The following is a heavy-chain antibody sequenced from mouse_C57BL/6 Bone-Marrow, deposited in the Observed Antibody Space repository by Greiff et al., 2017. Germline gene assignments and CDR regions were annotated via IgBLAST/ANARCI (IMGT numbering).Heavy chain of an antibody. V-gene: IGHV14-4*01. CDR1: GFNIKDDY. J-gene: IGHJ2*01. Sequence: EVHLVESGAELVRPGASVKLSCTASGFNIKDDYMHWVKQRPEQGLEWIGWIDPENGDTEYASKFQGKATITADTSSNTAYLQLSSLTSEDTACYCCTTYYSNSYYFDYWGQGTTLTVSS. CDR2: IDPENGDT. CDR3: TTYYSNSYYFDY. D-gene: IGHD2-5*01.